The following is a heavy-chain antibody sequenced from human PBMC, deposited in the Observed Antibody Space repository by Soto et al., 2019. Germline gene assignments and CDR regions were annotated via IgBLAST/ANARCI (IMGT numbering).Heavy chain of an antibody. CDR2: IKSKTDGGTT. CDR1: GFTFSNAW. J-gene: IGHJ5*02. V-gene: IGHV3-15*01. Sequence: EVQLVESGGGLVKPGGSLRLSCAASGFTFSNAWMSWVRQAPGKGLEWVGRIKSKTDGGTTDYAAPVKGRFTISRDDSKNTLYLQMNSLKTEDTAVYYCTTDKMVWFGELSRFDPWGQGTLVTVSS. CDR3: TTDKMVWFGELSRFDP. D-gene: IGHD3-10*01.